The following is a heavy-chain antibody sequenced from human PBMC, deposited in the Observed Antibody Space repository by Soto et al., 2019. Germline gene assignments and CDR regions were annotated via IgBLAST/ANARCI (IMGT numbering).Heavy chain of an antibody. J-gene: IGHJ5*02. CDR2: INGDGSTA. Sequence: EVLLVESGGGLVQPGGSLRLSCAASGFNFNFYWMHWVRQAPGKGLVWVSRINGDGSTADYADSVKGRFTISRDNAKKTLLLQMDSLRVEDTAVYYCVRDSPTNLEDADTVASWFDPWGQGTLVTVSS. CDR3: VRDSPTNLEDADTVASWFDP. CDR1: GFNFNFYW. V-gene: IGHV3-74*01. D-gene: IGHD5-12*01.